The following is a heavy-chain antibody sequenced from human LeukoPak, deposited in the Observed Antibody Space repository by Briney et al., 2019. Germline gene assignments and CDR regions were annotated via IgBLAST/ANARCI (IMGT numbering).Heavy chain of an antibody. CDR1: GYTFTGYY. CDR2: INPSGGST. Sequence: ASVKVSCKASGYTFTGYYMHWVRQAPGQGLEWMGIINPSGGSTSYAQKFQGRVTMTRDMSTSTVYMELSSLRSEDTAVYYCARDGGYYYGSGAEFDYYYYMDVWGKGTTVTVSS. J-gene: IGHJ6*03. CDR3: ARDGGYYYGSGAEFDYYYYMDV. V-gene: IGHV1-46*01. D-gene: IGHD3-10*01.